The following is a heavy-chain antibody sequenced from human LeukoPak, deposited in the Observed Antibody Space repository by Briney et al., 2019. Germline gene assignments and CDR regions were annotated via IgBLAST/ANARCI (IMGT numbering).Heavy chain of an antibody. CDR3: ARTRTYSYDSSGHYFTHCDY. Sequence: GGSLRFSCAASGFIISSYYMSWVRQAPGKGLEWVSVIYSGGTTYYADSVKGRFTISRDNRKNTLYLQMNSLRAEDTAVYYCARTRTYSYDSSGHYFTHCDYWGQGTLVTVSS. D-gene: IGHD3-22*01. CDR1: GFIISSYY. CDR2: IYSGGTT. J-gene: IGHJ4*02. V-gene: IGHV3-66*01.